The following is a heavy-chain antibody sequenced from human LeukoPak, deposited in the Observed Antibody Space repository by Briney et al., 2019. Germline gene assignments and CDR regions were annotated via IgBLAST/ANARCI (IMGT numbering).Heavy chain of an antibody. D-gene: IGHD3-22*01. V-gene: IGHV1-18*01. J-gene: IGHJ4*02. Sequence: GASVKVSCKASGYTFTSYGISWVRQAPGQGLEWMGWISAYNGNTNYAQKLQGRVTMTTDTSTSTAYMELRSLRSDDTAVYYCARDIGLYYYDSSGYYYGPYFDYWGQGTLVTVSS. CDR2: ISAYNGNT. CDR1: GYTFTSYG. CDR3: ARDIGLYYYDSSGYYYGPYFDY.